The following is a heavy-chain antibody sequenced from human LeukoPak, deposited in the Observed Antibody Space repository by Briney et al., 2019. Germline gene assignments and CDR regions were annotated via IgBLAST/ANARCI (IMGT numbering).Heavy chain of an antibody. V-gene: IGHV4-39*01. CDR3: ARHMEGSLFYYGMEV. Sequence: SETLSLTCTVSGGSISSSSYSWVWIRQPPGKGLEWIGNIYYNGSTYYNPSLRSRVTISADSSKNQFSLKLSSVTAADTAGYYCARHMEGSLFYYGMEVWGQGTPVTVSS. CDR2: IYYNGST. CDR1: GGSISSSSYS. J-gene: IGHJ6*02. D-gene: IGHD2-15*01.